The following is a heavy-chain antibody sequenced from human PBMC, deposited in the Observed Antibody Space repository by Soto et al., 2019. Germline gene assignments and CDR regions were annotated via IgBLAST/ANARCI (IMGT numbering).Heavy chain of an antibody. CDR2: MNPNSGNT. CDR3: ATGDGLIAYDI. D-gene: IGHD3-9*01. J-gene: IGHJ4*01. CDR1: GYTFTSCD. Sequence: ASVKVSCKASGYTFTSCDINWVRQATGQGLEWMGWMNPNSGNTGYAQKFQGRVTMTRNTSISTAYMELSSLRSEDTAVYYCATGDGLIAYDIWGQGNPGHRLL. V-gene: IGHV1-8*01.